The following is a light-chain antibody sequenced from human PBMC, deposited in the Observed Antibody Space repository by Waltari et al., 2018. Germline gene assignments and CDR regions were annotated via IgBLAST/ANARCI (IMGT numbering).Light chain of an antibody. Sequence: QSALTQPASVSGSPGPSITISCTGTSSDVGGYNYVSWYQQHPGKAPKLMIYEVSKRPSGVSNRFSGSKSGNTASLTISGLQAEDEADYYCSSYTSSSTYVFGTGTKVTVL. CDR2: EVS. J-gene: IGLJ1*01. CDR1: SSDVGGYNY. CDR3: SSYTSSSTYV. V-gene: IGLV2-14*01.